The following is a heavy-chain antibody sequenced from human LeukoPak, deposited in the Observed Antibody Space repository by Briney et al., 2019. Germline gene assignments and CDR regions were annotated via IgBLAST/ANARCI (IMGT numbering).Heavy chain of an antibody. J-gene: IGHJ4*02. CDR3: ASSTITFHSFDY. D-gene: IGHD5/OR15-5a*01. CDR1: GFTFSSYE. Sequence: PGGSLRLSCAASGFTFSSYEMNWVRQAPGKGLEWVSYISCSGSTVYYADSLKGRFTISRDNAKNSLYLQMNSLRAEDTAVYYCASSTITFHSFDYWGQGTLVTVSS. V-gene: IGHV3-48*03. CDR2: ISCSGSTV.